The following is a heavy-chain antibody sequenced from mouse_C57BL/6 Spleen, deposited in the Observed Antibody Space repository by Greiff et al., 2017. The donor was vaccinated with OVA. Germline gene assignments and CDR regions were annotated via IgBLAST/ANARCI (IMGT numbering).Heavy chain of an antibody. V-gene: IGHV1-74*01. D-gene: IGHD2-4*01. CDR1: GYTFTSYW. Sequence: QVQLQQPGAELVKPGASVKVSCKASGYTFTSYWMHWVKQRPGQGLEWIGRIHPSDSDTNYNQKFKGKATLTVDKSSSTAYMQLSSLTSEDSAVYYCAINRGAFYYDYDVGFAYWGQGTLVTVSA. J-gene: IGHJ3*01. CDR3: AINRGAFYYDYDVGFAY. CDR2: IHPSDSDT.